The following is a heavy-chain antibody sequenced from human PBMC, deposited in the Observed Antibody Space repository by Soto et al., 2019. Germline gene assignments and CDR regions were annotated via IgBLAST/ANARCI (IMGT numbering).Heavy chain of an antibody. CDR1: GFTFSSYS. V-gene: IGHV3-21*01. CDR3: AREGLYYFDY. Sequence: SGGGLVKPGGSLRLSCAASGFTFSSYSMNWVRQAPGKGLEWVSSISSSSSYIYYTDSLKGRFTISRDNAKNSLYLQMNSLRAEDTAVYYCAREGLYYFDYWGQGTLVTVSS. J-gene: IGHJ4*02. CDR2: ISSSSSYI.